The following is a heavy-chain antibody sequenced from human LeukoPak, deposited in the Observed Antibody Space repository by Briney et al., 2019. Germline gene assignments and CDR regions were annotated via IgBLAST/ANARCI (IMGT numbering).Heavy chain of an antibody. D-gene: IGHD2-15*01. CDR3: AKGRGYCSGGSCYQEY. CDR2: ISGSGGST. V-gene: IGHV3-23*01. CDR1: GFTFSSYA. Sequence: GGSLRLSCAASGFTFSSYAMSWVRQAPGKGLEWVSAISGSGGSTYYADSVKGRFTIPKDNSKNTLYLQMNSLRAEDTAVYYCAKGRGYCSGGSCYQEYWGQGTLVTVSS. J-gene: IGHJ4*02.